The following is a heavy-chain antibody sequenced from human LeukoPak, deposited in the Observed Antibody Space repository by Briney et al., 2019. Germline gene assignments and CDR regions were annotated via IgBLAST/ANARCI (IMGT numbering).Heavy chain of an antibody. CDR2: VNPNSGGT. CDR3: ARAYCTNTSCHSYYGMDV. CDR1: GHTFTGYY. D-gene: IGHD2-2*02. Sequence: GASVKVSCKASGHTFTGYYMHWVRQAPGQGREWVGWVNPNSGGTNYAQKFQGRVTMTRDTSISTAYMELSRLRSDDTAVYYCARAYCTNTSCHSYYGMDVWGQGTTVTVSS. V-gene: IGHV1-2*02. J-gene: IGHJ6*02.